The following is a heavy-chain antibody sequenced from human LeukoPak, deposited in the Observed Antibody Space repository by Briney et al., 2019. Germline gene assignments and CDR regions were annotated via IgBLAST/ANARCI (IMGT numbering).Heavy chain of an antibody. D-gene: IGHD3-9*01. CDR1: GFTFSSYA. V-gene: IGHV3-64*01. J-gene: IGHJ6*03. Sequence: GGSLRLSCAASGFTFSSYAMHWVRLAPGKGLEYVSAISSNGGSTYYANSVKGRFTISRDNSKNTLYLQMGSLRAEDMAVYFFARDRGLRYFDWLNPPPYYYYYMDVWGKGTTVTISS. CDR3: ARDRGLRYFDWLNPPPYYYYYMDV. CDR2: ISSNGGST.